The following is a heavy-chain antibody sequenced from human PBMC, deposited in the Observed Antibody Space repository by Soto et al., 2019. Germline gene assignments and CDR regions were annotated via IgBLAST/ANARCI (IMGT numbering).Heavy chain of an antibody. Sequence: QVQLQESGPGLVKPSETLSLTCTVSGGSISSYYWSWILKPPGKGLEWIGYISYSGSTNYNPSLKSRVTISVDTSKNQFSLKLRSVTAADTAVYYCARRYGWAFDIWGQGTMVIVSS. CDR3: ARRYGWAFDI. D-gene: IGHD3-16*01. CDR1: GGSISSYY. V-gene: IGHV4-59*08. J-gene: IGHJ3*02. CDR2: ISYSGST.